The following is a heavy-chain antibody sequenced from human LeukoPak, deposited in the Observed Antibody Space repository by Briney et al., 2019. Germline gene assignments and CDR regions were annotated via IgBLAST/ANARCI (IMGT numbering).Heavy chain of an antibody. D-gene: IGHD2-15*01. CDR2: INHSGST. CDR3: ARGGYCSGGSCYYWFDP. Sequence: SETLSLTCAVYGGSFSGYYWSWIRQPPGKGLEWIGEINHSGSTNYNPSLKSRVTISVDTSKNQFSLKLSSVTAADTAVYYCARGGYCSGGSCYYWFDPWGQGTLVTVSS. V-gene: IGHV4-34*01. J-gene: IGHJ5*02. CDR1: GGSFSGYY.